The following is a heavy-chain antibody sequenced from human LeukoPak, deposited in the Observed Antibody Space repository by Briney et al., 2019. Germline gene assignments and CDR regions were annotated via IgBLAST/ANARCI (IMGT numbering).Heavy chain of an antibody. CDR2: MSGSGDKT. J-gene: IGHJ4*02. V-gene: IGHV3-23*01. CDR3: AKNRGYSSSWFFDD. Sequence: PGGSLRLSCAASGFTFTSYAMSWVRQAPGKGLEWVSAMSGSGDKTYYADSVRGRFTIPRDNSKDTVYLQMSGLRGEDTAVYYCAKNRGYSSSWFFDDWGQGTLVTVSS. CDR1: GFTFTSYA. D-gene: IGHD6-13*01.